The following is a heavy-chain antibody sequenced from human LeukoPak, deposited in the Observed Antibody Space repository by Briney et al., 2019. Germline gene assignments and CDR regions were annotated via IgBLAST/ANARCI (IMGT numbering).Heavy chain of an antibody. J-gene: IGHJ4*02. CDR2: INPNTGGS. Sequence: ASVKVSCKASGYTFTGYCMHWVRQAPGQGLEWMGWINPNTGGSDYAQKFQGRVTMTRDTSISTVYMELTRLTSDDTAVYYCARCDSSGLFSDYWGQGTLVTVSS. CDR1: GYTFTGYC. CDR3: ARCDSSGLFSDY. D-gene: IGHD3-22*01. V-gene: IGHV1-2*02.